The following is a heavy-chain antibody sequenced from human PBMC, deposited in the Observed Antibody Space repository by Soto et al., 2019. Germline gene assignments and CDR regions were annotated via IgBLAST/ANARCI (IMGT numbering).Heavy chain of an antibody. V-gene: IGHV6-1*01. Sequence: QVQLHQSGPGLVKTSQTLSLTCAISGDSVSSNSAAWNWIRQSPSRGLEWLGRTYYRSKWYNDYAGYVKSRLTINPDTSKNHFSLQLNSVTPDDTAVYYCARVPLQSSGWYDYGGQGTLVTVYS. CDR1: GDSVSSNSAA. J-gene: IGHJ4*02. D-gene: IGHD6-19*01. CDR2: TYYRSKWYN. CDR3: ARVPLQSSGWYDY.